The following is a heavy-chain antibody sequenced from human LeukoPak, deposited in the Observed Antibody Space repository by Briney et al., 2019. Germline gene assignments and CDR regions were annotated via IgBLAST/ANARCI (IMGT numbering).Heavy chain of an antibody. Sequence: PSETLSLTCTVSGGSVSGYYWSWIRQPPGKGLEWIGYIYYSGSTNYNPSLKSRVTISVDTSKNQFSLKLSSVTAADTAVYYCARGGHWPPTANWFDPWGQGTLVTVSS. J-gene: IGHJ5*02. CDR2: IYYSGST. CDR3: ARGGHWPPTANWFDP. CDR1: GGSVSGYY. V-gene: IGHV4-59*02.